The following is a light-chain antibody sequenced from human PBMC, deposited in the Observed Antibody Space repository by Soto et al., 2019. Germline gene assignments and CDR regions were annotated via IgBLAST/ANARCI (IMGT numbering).Light chain of an antibody. V-gene: IGLV2-14*01. Sequence: QSALTQPASVSGSPGQSITISCTGTSSDVGGYNYVSWYQQHPGKAPKLMIYEVSNRPSGVSNRFSGSKSGNTASLTISGLQAEDEADYYCTSFTRSSTFVFGTGTKVPS. CDR2: EVS. CDR3: TSFTRSSTFV. CDR1: SSDVGGYNY. J-gene: IGLJ1*01.